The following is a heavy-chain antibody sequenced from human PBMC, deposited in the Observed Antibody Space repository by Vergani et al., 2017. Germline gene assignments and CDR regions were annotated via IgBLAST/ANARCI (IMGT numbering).Heavy chain of an antibody. V-gene: IGHV3-7*01. D-gene: IGHD3-9*01. J-gene: IGHJ6*02. CDR2: ISPDGSAT. CDR1: GFSLSRFW. CDR3: ARDNYDILTGHGMDV. Sequence: EVQLVESGGGLVQPGGSLRLSCAASGFSLSRFWMSWVRQAPEKGLEWVAHISPDGSATSYVDSVKGRFTISRDNTKNSLYLQMNSLRAEDTAVYYCARDNYDILTGHGMDVWGQGTTVTVSS.